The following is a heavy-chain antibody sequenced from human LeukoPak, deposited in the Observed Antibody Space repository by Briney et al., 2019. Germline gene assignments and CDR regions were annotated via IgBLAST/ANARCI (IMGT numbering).Heavy chain of an antibody. D-gene: IGHD2-15*01. CDR3: ARLIIEYCSGGSCYHALFDY. CDR2: INPNSGGT. J-gene: IGHJ4*02. Sequence: GASVKVSCKASGYTFTGYYMHWVRQAPGQGLEWMGWINPNSGGTNYAQKFQGRVTMTRDTSISTAYMELSRLRSDDTAVYYCARLIIEYCSGGSCYHALFDYWGQGTLVTVSS. V-gene: IGHV1-2*02. CDR1: GYTFTGYY.